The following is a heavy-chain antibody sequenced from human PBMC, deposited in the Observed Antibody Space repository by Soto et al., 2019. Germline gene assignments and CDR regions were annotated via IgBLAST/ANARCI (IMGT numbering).Heavy chain of an antibody. J-gene: IGHJ4*02. D-gene: IGHD3-22*01. CDR1: GFTFSSYA. CDR3: AKDHFARGAPRGGYYDSSGLYDY. V-gene: IGHV3-23*01. CDR2: ISGSGGST. Sequence: EVQLLESGGGLVQPGGSLRLSCAASGFTFSSYAMSWVRQAPGKGLEWVSAISGSGGSTYYADSVKGRFTISRDNSKDTLYLQMNSLRAEDTAVYYCAKDHFARGAPRGGYYDSSGLYDYWGQGTLVTVSS.